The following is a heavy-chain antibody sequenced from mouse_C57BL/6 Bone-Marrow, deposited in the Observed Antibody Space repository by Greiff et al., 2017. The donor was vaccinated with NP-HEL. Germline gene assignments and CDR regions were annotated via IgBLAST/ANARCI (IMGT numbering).Heavy chain of an antibody. Sequence: VQLKESGPGLVKPSQSLSLTCSVTGYSITSGYYWNWIRQFPGNKLEWMGYISYDGSNNYNPSLKNRISITRDTSKNPFFLKLNSVTTEDTATYYCARAPYYYGSSYDYAMDYWGQGTSVTVSS. D-gene: IGHD1-1*01. CDR2: ISYDGSN. V-gene: IGHV3-6*01. CDR3: ARAPYYYGSSYDYAMDY. J-gene: IGHJ4*01. CDR1: GYSITSGYY.